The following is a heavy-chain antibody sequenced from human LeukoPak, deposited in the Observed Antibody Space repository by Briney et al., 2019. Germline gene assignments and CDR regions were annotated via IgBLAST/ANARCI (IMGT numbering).Heavy chain of an antibody. CDR2: IVVGSGNT. J-gene: IGHJ4*02. CDR3: AASWPESGYGFDY. V-gene: IGHV1-58*02. D-gene: IGHD5-12*01. CDR1: GFTFTISA. Sequence: SVTVSCTASGFTFTISAMQWVRQARGQRLEWIGWIVVGSGNTNYAQKFQERVTITRDMSTSTAYMELSSLRSEDTAVYYCAASWPESGYGFDYWGQGTLVTVSS.